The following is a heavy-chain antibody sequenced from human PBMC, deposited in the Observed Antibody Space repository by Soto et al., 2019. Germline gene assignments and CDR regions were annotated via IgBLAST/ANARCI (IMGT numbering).Heavy chain of an antibody. D-gene: IGHD3-22*01. J-gene: IGHJ5*02. CDR1: GGSISSGGYY. CDR3: ARGVYYDSSGYYVFAP. Sequence: SETLSLTCTVSGGSISSGGYYWSWIRQHPGKGLEWIGYIYYSGSTYYSPSLKSRATISVDTSKNQFSLKLSSVTAADPAVYYCARGVYYDSSGYYVFAPCGQGTLVTVSS. CDR2: IYYSGST. V-gene: IGHV4-31*03.